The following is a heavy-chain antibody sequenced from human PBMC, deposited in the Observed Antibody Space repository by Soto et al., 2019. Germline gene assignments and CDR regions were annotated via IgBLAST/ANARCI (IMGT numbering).Heavy chain of an antibody. CDR2: IYYSGST. J-gene: IGHJ6*03. V-gene: IGHV4-39*07. CDR3: ARGRYYGSGSYYNYYYYYYYMDV. Sequence: SETLSLTCSVFGDSIRSAHYFWGWVRQPPGKGLEWIGSIYYSGSTNYNPSLKSRVTISVDTSKNQFSLKLSSVTAADTAVYYCARGRYYGSGSYYNYYYYYYYMDVWGKGTTVTVSS. CDR1: GDSIRSAHYF. D-gene: IGHD3-10*01.